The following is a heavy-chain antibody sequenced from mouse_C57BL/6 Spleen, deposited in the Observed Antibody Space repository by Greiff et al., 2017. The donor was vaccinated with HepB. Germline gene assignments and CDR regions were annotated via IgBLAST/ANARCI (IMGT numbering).Heavy chain of an antibody. CDR2: IDPNSGGT. Sequence: QVQLQQPGAELVKPGASVKLSCKASGYTFTSYWMHWVKQRPGRGLEWIGRIDPNSGGTKYNEKFKSKATLTVDKPSSTAYMQLSSLTSEDSAVYYCVYGSSYVGGPAWYFDVWGTGTTVTVSS. CDR1: GYTFTSYW. J-gene: IGHJ1*03. CDR3: VYGSSYVGGPAWYFDV. V-gene: IGHV1-72*01. D-gene: IGHD1-1*01.